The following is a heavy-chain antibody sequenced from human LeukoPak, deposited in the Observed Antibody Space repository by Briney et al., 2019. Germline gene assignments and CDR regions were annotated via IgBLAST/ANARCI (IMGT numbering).Heavy chain of an antibody. D-gene: IGHD2-2*01. V-gene: IGHV4-30-4*08. CDR2: IYYSGST. CDR1: GGSISSGDYY. J-gene: IGHJ5*02. CDR3: ARFWPVSVPAANSNWFDP. Sequence: PSQTLSLTCTVSGGSISSGDYYWGWIRQPPGKGLEWIGYIYYSGSTYYNPSLKSRVTISVDTSKNQFSLKLSSVTVADTAVYYCARFWPVSVPAANSNWFDPWGQGTLVTVSS.